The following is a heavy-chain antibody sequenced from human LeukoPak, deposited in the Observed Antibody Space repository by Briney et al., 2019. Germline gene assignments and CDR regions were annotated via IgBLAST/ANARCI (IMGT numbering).Heavy chain of an antibody. V-gene: IGHV3-21*04. D-gene: IGHD3-10*01. CDR1: GFTFSSYS. J-gene: IGHJ4*02. Sequence: GGSLRLSCAASGFTFSSYSMNWVRQAPGKGLEWVSSISSSSSYIYYADSVKGRFTISRDNAKNSLYLQMNSLRAEDTALYYCAKDLDNGSGSWGVDYWGQGTLVTVSS. CDR2: ISSSSSYI. CDR3: AKDLDNGSGSWGVDY.